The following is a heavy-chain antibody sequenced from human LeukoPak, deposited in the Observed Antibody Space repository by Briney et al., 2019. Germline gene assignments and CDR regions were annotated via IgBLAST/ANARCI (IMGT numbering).Heavy chain of an antibody. CDR1: GFIFNHHA. V-gene: IGHV3-33*06. D-gene: IGHD4-11*01. J-gene: IGHJ4*02. Sequence: PGGSLRLSCAASGFIFNHHAMHWVRQAPGKGLEWVAVIWSDKSNKFYADSVRGRFTISRDDSRKTVYLQMEKMTAEDTAIYYCAKDAQRGFDYSNSLEYWGQGAQVTVAS. CDR2: IWSDKSNK. CDR3: AKDAQRGFDYSNSLEY.